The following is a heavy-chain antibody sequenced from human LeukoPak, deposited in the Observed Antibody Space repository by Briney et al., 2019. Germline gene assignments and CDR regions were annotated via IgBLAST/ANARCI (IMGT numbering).Heavy chain of an antibody. J-gene: IGHJ4*02. D-gene: IGHD4/OR15-4a*01. Sequence: PGGSLRLSCTVSGFTVSDNSMSWVRQAPGKGLEWVSFIYYDDRTHYSDSVKGRFTISRDNSKNTLYLQMNSLRAEDTAVYYCARRAGAYSHPHDYWGQGTLVTVSS. V-gene: IGHV3-53*01. CDR2: IYYDDRT. CDR3: ARRAGAYSHPHDY. CDR1: GFTVSDNS.